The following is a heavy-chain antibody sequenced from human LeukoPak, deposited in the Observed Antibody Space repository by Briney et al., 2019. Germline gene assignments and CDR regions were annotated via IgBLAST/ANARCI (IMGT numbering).Heavy chain of an antibody. J-gene: IGHJ2*01. CDR2: INHSGST. CDR1: GGSFSGYY. D-gene: IGHD1-26*01. Sequence: SETLSLTCAVYGGSFSGYYWSWIRQPPGKGLEWIGEINHSGSTNYNPSLKSRVTISVDTSKNQFSLKLSSVTAADTAVYYCARLYPGSHYGDWYFDLWGRGTLVTVSS. CDR3: ARLYPGSHYGDWYFDL. V-gene: IGHV4-34*01.